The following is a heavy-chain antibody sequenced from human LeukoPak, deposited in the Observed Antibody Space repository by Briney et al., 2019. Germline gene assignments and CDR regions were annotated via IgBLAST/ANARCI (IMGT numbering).Heavy chain of an antibody. Sequence: GASVKVSCKASGYTFTSYGISWVRQAPGQGLEWMGIINPSGGSTSYAQKFQGRVTMTRDTSTSTVYMELGSLRSEDTAVYYCARVGSSSWPFDYWGQGTLVTVSS. CDR1: GYTFTSYG. V-gene: IGHV1-46*01. D-gene: IGHD6-13*01. J-gene: IGHJ4*02. CDR2: INPSGGST. CDR3: ARVGSSSWPFDY.